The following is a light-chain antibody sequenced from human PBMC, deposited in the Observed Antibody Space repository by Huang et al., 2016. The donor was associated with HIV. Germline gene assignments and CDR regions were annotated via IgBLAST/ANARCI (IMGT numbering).Light chain of an antibody. Sequence: EIVMTQSPASLSVSPGERATLSCRASQSVGSNLAWYQQKPGQAPRLLIYGASTRATGSPARLSGSASGTEFTLTISSLQSEDFAVYYCHQYNNWPPWTFGQGTKVEIK. CDR1: QSVGSN. V-gene: IGKV3-15*01. CDR3: HQYNNWPPWT. J-gene: IGKJ1*01. CDR2: GAS.